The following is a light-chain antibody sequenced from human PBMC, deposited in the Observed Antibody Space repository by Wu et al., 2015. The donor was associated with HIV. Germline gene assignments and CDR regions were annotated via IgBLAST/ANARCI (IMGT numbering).Light chain of an antibody. J-gene: IGKJ3*01. V-gene: IGKV3-20*01. CDR1: QSVSASY. CDR3: QQYNSYPLFT. Sequence: EIVLTQSPVTLSLSPGQRATLSCRSSQSVSASYMAWYQKRPGQAPRLLVYGASKRATGIPDRFGGSGSGTEFTLTISSLQPDDFATYYCQQYNSYPLFTFGPGTKVDIK. CDR2: GAS.